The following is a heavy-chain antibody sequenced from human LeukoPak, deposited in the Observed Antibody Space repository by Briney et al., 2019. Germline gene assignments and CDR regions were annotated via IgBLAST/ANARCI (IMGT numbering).Heavy chain of an antibody. D-gene: IGHD1-26*01. CDR2: IYPGDSDT. V-gene: IGHV5-51*01. J-gene: IGHJ4*02. CDR3: ARRVDSGKAFDY. Sequence: GESLKISCKGSGYSFSSYWIGWVRQMPGEGLEWMGIIYPGDSDTRYSPSFQGQVTISADKSISTAYLQWISLKAADTAVYYCARRVDSGKAFDYWGQGTLVTVSS. CDR1: GYSFSSYW.